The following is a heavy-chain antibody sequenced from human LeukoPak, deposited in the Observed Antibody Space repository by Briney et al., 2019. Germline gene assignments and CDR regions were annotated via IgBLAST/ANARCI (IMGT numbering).Heavy chain of an antibody. CDR2: IIPIFGTA. V-gene: IGHV1-69*13. CDR1: GGTFSSYA. Sequence: SVKVSCKASGGTFSSYAISWVRQAPGQGLEWMGGIIPIFGTANYAQKFQGRVTITADESTSTAYMELSSLRSEDTAVYYCARDRGMQWLKQGGYFDCWGQGTLVTVSS. D-gene: IGHD6-19*01. CDR3: ARDRGMQWLKQGGYFDC. J-gene: IGHJ4*02.